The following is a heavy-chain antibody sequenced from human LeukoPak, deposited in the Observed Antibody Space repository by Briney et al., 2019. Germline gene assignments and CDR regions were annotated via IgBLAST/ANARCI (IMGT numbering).Heavy chain of an antibody. CDR2: LHYSGST. CDR3: ARRLGRKFGERFYYYHYMDV. D-gene: IGHD3-10*01. J-gene: IGHJ6*03. Sequence: TSETLSLTCTVSGGSISGYYWSWIRQPPGKGLEWIGYLHYSGSTNYNPSLKSRVTISVDTSKNQFSLKLSSVTAADTAVYYCARRLGRKFGERFYYYHYMDVWGKGTTVTISS. V-gene: IGHV4-59*12. CDR1: GGSISGYY.